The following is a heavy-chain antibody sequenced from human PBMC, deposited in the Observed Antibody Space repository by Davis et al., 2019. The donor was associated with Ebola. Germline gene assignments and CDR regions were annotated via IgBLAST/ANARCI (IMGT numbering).Heavy chain of an antibody. CDR2: ISSSSSTI. V-gene: IGHV3-48*02. J-gene: IGHJ5*02. CDR1: PFSFTSYS. Sequence: PGGSLRLSFPPSPFSFTSYSMNWVRQAPGKGLEWVSYISSSSSTIYYADSVKGRFTISRDNAKNSLYLQMNSLRDEDTAVYYCALTRFGEFTIWFDPWGQGTQVTVSS. D-gene: IGHD3-10*01. CDR3: ALTRFGEFTIWFDP.